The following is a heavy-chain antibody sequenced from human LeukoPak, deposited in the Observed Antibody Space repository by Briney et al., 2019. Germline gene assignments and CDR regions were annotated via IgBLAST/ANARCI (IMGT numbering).Heavy chain of an antibody. D-gene: IGHD6-13*01. Sequence: GGSLRLSCTASGFTFGDYAMSWFRQAPGKGLEWVGFIRSKAYGGTTEYAASVKGRFTISRDDSKSIAYLQMNSLKTEDTAVYYCTRDQEAAGPDYWGQGTLVTVSS. CDR1: GFTFGDYA. CDR2: IRSKAYGGTT. CDR3: TRDQEAAGPDY. J-gene: IGHJ4*02. V-gene: IGHV3-49*03.